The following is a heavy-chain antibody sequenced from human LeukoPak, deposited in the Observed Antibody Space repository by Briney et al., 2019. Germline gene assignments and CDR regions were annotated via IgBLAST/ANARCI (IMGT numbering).Heavy chain of an antibody. J-gene: IGHJ4*02. V-gene: IGHV3-30-3*01. CDR2: ISYDGSNK. Sequence: PGGSLRLSCAASGFSFSDYAMYWVRQAPGKGLEWVAVISYDGSNKYYADSVKGRFTTSRDNSRTFLYLQMDSLRLEDTAVYYCARGAPPDYWGQGTLVTVSS. CDR3: ARGAPPDY. CDR1: GFSFSDYA.